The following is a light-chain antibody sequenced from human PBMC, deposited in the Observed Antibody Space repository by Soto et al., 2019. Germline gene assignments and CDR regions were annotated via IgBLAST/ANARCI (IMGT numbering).Light chain of an antibody. CDR3: QQYGSSGT. J-gene: IGKJ1*01. CDR2: GAS. V-gene: IGKV3-20*01. Sequence: EIVVSQSPGTLSLSPGERATVSCRASQSVSNNYLAWYQQKPGQAPRLLIYGASNRATGIPDRFSGSGSGTDFTLTSSRLEPEDFAVYYCQQYGSSGTFGQGTKVDIK. CDR1: QSVSNNY.